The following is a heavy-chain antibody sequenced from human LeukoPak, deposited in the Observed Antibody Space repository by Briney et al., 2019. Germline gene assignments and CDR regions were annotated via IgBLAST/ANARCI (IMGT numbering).Heavy chain of an antibody. Sequence: SETLSLTCAVYGGSFSGYYWSWIRRPPGKGLEWIGEINHSGSTNYNPSLKSRVTISVDTSKNQFSLKLSSVTAADTAVYYCAGGRAYYDILTGYYKSGGYDYWGQGTLVTVSS. J-gene: IGHJ4*02. CDR2: INHSGST. V-gene: IGHV4-34*01. CDR3: AGGRAYYDILTGYYKSGGYDY. D-gene: IGHD3-9*01. CDR1: GGSFSGYY.